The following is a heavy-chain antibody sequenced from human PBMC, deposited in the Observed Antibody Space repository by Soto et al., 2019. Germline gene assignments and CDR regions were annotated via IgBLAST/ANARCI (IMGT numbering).Heavy chain of an antibody. CDR1: GFTFSNYG. V-gene: IGHV3-30*18. CDR2: ISDDGSNK. D-gene: IGHD3-3*01. CDR3: TKRRNVLRFLEWSSGMEV. Sequence: GGSLRLSCAASGFTFSNYGMHWVRQAPGKGLEWVAFISDDGSNKYYADSMKGRFTMSRDNSKRTLYLQMSSLRVEDTAVYYCTKRRNVLRFLEWSSGMEVWGQGTTVTVYS. J-gene: IGHJ6*02.